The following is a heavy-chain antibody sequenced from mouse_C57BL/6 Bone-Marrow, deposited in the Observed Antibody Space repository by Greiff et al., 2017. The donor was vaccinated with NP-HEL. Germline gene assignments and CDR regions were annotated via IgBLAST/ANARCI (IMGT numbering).Heavy chain of an antibody. Sequence: DAGGGLVQPKGSLKLSCAASGFSFNTYAMNWVRQAPGKGLEWVARIRSKSNNYATYYADSVKDRFTISRDDSESMLYLQMNNLKTEDTAMYYCVRQLRSSWFAYWGQGTLVTVSA. V-gene: IGHV10-1*01. CDR3: VRQLRSSWFAY. CDR2: IRSKSNNYAT. D-gene: IGHD1-1*01. CDR1: GFSFNTYA. J-gene: IGHJ3*01.